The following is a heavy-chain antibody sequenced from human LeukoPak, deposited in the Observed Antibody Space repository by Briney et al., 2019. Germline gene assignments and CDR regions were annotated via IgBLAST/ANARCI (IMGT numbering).Heavy chain of an antibody. Sequence: ASVKVSCKASGYTFTSYYMHWVRQAPGQGLEWMGIINPSGGSTSYAQKFQGRVTMTRDTSTSTVYMELSNLRSEDTAVYYCARDRLDIVVVVAATLDYGMDVWGQGTTVTVSS. CDR2: INPSGGST. V-gene: IGHV1-46*01. J-gene: IGHJ6*02. CDR1: GYTFTSYY. D-gene: IGHD2-15*01. CDR3: ARDRLDIVVVVAATLDYGMDV.